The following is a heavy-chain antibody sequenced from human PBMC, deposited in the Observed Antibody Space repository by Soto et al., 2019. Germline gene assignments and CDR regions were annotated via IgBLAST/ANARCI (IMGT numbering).Heavy chain of an antibody. CDR1: GYTFNSYG. CDR3: GRDLSGWAQGGGDS. J-gene: IGHJ4*02. D-gene: IGHD6-19*01. CDR2: ISVYNGNT. Sequence: QVQLVQSGGEVKKPGASVKVSCKTSGYTFNSYGMSWVRQAPGQGLEWMGWISVYNGNTIYAEKFQGRVTLTTVTSTGAACMEMGRLRYDERAGFYWGRDLSGWAQGGGDSWGQGTLVTVSS. V-gene: IGHV1-18*01.